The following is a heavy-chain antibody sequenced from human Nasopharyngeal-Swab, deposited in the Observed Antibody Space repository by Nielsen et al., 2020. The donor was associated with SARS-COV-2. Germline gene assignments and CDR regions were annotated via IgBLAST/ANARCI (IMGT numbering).Heavy chain of an antibody. J-gene: IGHJ6*02. V-gene: IGHV4-30-2*01. CDR2: IYHSGST. Sequence: WIRQPPGKGLEWIGYIYHSGSTYYNPSLKRRVTISVDRAKNQFSLKLSSVTAADTAVYYCARERWERRGGGKMGMDVWGQGTTVTVSS. D-gene: IGHD1-26*01. CDR3: ARERWERRGGGKMGMDV.